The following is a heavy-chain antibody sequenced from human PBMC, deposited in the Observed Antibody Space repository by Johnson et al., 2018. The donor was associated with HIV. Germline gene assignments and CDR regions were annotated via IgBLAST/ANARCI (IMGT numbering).Heavy chain of an antibody. V-gene: IGHV3-20*04. D-gene: IGHD5-18*01. Sequence: VESGGNVVRPGGSLRLSCTASGFTFDDYGMSWVRQVPGKGLAWVSGINWNGDSTSYADSVKDRFPLSRDNAKNSLDLQMNSLRAEDTAVYYCARVTHIQLWANDAFDIWGQGTMVTVSS. CDR2: INWNGDST. CDR3: ARVTHIQLWANDAFDI. CDR1: GFTFDDYG. J-gene: IGHJ3*02.